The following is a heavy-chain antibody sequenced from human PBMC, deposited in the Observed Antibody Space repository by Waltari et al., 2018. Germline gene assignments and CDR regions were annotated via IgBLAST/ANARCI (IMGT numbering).Heavy chain of an antibody. J-gene: IGHJ4*02. CDR3: ARESGGFYYDSSGYLDY. D-gene: IGHD3-22*01. Sequence: QVQLVQSGAEVKKPGASVKVSCKASGYTFTSSAMHWVRQAPGQRLEWMGWINAGNGNTKYSQEFQGRVTITRDTSASTAYMELSSLRSEDMAVYYCARESGGFYYDSSGYLDYWGQGTLVTVSS. CDR2: INAGNGNT. V-gene: IGHV1-3*03. CDR1: GYTFTSSA.